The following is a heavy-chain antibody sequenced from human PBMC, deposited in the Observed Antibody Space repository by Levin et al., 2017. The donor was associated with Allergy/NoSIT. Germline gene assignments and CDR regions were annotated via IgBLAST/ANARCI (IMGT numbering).Heavy chain of an antibody. V-gene: IGHV1-18*01. CDR1: GYTFTSYG. CDR2: ISAYNGNT. D-gene: IGHD3-10*01. CDR3: ARVPRARSGSLSDY. Sequence: GESLKISCKASGYTFTSYGISWVRQAPGQGLEWMGWISAYNGNTNYAQKLQGRVTMTTDTSTSTAYMELRSLRSDDTAVYYCARVPRARSGSLSDYWGQGTLVTVSS. J-gene: IGHJ4*02.